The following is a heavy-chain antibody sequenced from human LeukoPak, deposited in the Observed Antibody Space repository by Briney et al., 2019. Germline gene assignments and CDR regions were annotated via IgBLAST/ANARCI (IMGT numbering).Heavy chain of an antibody. V-gene: IGHV3-21*01. CDR3: AKQMSTVTFTPFDY. CDR2: ISSSSSYI. CDR1: GFTFSSYS. J-gene: IGHJ4*02. D-gene: IGHD3-16*01. Sequence: GGSLRLSCAASGFTFSSYSMNWVRQAPGKGLEWVSSISSSSSYIYYADSVKGRFTISRDNAKNSLYLQMNSLRAEDTAVYYCAKQMSTVTFTPFDYWGQGTLVTVSS.